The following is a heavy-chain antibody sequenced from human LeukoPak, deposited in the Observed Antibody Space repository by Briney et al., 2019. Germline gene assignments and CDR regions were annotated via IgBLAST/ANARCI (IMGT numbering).Heavy chain of an antibody. CDR2: IYSGGST. Sequence: GGSLRLSCAPSGFSFSTYWMSWVRQAPGKGLEWVSVIYSGGSTYYADSVKGRFTISRDNSKNTLYLQMNSLRAEDTAVYYCARGVGSGSRLRAGDYWGQGTLVTVSS. V-gene: IGHV3-53*01. J-gene: IGHJ4*02. CDR3: ARGVGSGSRLRAGDY. CDR1: GFSFSTYW. D-gene: IGHD1-26*01.